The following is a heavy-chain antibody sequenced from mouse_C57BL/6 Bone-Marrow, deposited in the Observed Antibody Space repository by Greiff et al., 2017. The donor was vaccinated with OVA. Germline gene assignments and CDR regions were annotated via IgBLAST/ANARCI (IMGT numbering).Heavy chain of an antibody. D-gene: IGHD1-1*01. CDR3: ARNHYFYFDY. Sequence: VQLQQSGPGIVQPSQSLSITCTVSGFSLTSYGVHWVRQSPGKGLEWLGVIWSGGSTDYNAAFISRLSISKDNSKSQVFFKMNSLQADDTAIYYCARNHYFYFDYWGQGTTLTVSS. J-gene: IGHJ2*01. CDR1: GFSLTSYG. CDR2: IWSGGST. V-gene: IGHV2-2*01.